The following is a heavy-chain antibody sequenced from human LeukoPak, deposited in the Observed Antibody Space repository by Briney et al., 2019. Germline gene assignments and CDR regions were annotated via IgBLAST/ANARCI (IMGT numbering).Heavy chain of an antibody. D-gene: IGHD1-26*01. CDR2: ISYDGSYE. V-gene: IGHV3-30*03. Sequence: GSLRLSCAASGFTFSNYGMHWVRQAPGKGLEWVAVISYDGSYEFYADSVKGRSTISRDNSKNTMYLQMNSLRAEDTAVYYCARDQRGAGATSFYFDYWGQGTLVTVSS. J-gene: IGHJ4*02. CDR1: GFTFSNYG. CDR3: ARDQRGAGATSFYFDY.